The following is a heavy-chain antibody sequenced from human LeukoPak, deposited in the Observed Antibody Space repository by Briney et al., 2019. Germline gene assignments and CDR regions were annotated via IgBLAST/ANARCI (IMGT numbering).Heavy chain of an antibody. J-gene: IGHJ6*03. V-gene: IGHV1-18*01. CDR2: ISAYNGNT. CDR1: GYTFTSYG. CDR3: AVMTTVTTRHYYYYYMDV. Sequence: ASVKVPCKASGYTFTSYGIGWVRQAPGQGLEWMGWISAYNGNTNYAQKLQGRVTMTTDTSTSTAYMELSSLRSEDTAVYYCAVMTTVTTRHYYYYYMDVWGKGTTVTVSS. D-gene: IGHD4-17*01.